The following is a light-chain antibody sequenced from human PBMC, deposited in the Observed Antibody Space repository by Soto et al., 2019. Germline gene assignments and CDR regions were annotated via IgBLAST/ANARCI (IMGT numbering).Light chain of an antibody. CDR2: STS. Sequence: DIEMNQSPSPLSASVGDRVTITCRASQSISNYLNWYQQKPGKAPKLLIYSTSTLQSGVPSRFSGSGSGTQFTLTISTLQPEDFATYYCQQNYRTPVTFGQGTRLEIK. J-gene: IGKJ5*01. CDR1: QSISNY. CDR3: QQNYRTPVT. V-gene: IGKV1-39*01.